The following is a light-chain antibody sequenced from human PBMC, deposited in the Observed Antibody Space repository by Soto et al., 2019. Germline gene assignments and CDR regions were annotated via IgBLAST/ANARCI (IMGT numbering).Light chain of an antibody. CDR1: QSISSW. Sequence: DIQMTQPPSTLSASVGDRVTITCRASQSISSWLAWYQQKPGKAPKLLIYKASSLESGVPSRFSGSGSGTESTLTTRSLQPEHFASYYCQHYGNFRTFGQGTKV. J-gene: IGKJ1*01. CDR3: QHYGNFRT. CDR2: KAS. V-gene: IGKV1-5*03.